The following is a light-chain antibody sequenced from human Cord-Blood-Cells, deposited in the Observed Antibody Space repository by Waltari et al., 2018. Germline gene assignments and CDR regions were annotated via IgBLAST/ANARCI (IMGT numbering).Light chain of an antibody. CDR3: CSYAGSYTFV. Sequence: QSALTQPRSVSGSPGQSVTIPCTGTSSDVGGYNYVSWYQQHPGKAPKLTIYDVSKRPSGVPDRFSGSKSGNTASLTISGLQAEDEADYYCCSYAGSYTFVFGTGTKVTVL. CDR2: DVS. V-gene: IGLV2-11*01. CDR1: SSDVGGYNY. J-gene: IGLJ1*01.